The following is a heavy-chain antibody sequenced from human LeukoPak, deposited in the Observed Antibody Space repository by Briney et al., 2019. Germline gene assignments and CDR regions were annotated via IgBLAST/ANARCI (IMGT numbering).Heavy chain of an antibody. J-gene: IGHJ4*02. D-gene: IGHD1-26*01. Sequence: GGSLRLSCEGSAFIFSGHWMNWVRQTPGKGLEWVASIKEDGSERQYVDSVKGRFSISRDNTKGSLFLQLNSLRAEDTAVYYCARDQLAGATPWYWGQGTLVTVSS. V-gene: IGHV3-7*03. CDR2: IKEDGSER. CDR3: ARDQLAGATPWY. CDR1: AFIFSGHW.